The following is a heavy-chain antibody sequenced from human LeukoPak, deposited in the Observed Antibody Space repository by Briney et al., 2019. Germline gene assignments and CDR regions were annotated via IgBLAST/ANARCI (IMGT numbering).Heavy chain of an antibody. CDR3: ARGLRDYGPTDY. D-gene: IGHD4-17*01. J-gene: IGHJ4*02. Sequence: SETLSLTCTVSGGSISSYYWSWIRQPPGKGLEWIGYIYYSGSTNYNPSLKSRVTISVDTSKNQFSLKLSSVTAADTAVYYCARGLRDYGPTDYWGQGTLVTVSS. V-gene: IGHV4-59*01. CDR1: GGSISSYY. CDR2: IYYSGST.